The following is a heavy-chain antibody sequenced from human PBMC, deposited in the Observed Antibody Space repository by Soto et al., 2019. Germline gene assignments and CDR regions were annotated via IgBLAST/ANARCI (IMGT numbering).Heavy chain of an antibody. CDR2: ISGTGGAT. CDR1: GFTFSTYA. V-gene: IGHV3-23*01. D-gene: IGHD3-22*01. J-gene: IGHJ3*02. Sequence: EVQLLESGGGLVQPGGSLRLSCAASGFTFSTYAMSWVRQAPGKGLEWVSAISGTGGATYSADSVKGRFTISRDTSKDXXYLQMNRLRAEDTAVYYCAGGYSASSGYYLAALEIWGQGTMVTVSS. CDR3: AGGYSASSGYYLAALEI.